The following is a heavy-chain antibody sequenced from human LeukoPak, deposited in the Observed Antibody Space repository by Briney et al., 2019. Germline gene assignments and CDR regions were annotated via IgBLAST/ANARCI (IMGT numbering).Heavy chain of an antibody. CDR3: ARGYGQVKGVVTVMDV. V-gene: IGHV1-69*04. J-gene: IGHJ6*02. D-gene: IGHD2-21*02. CDR2: IIPILGIA. Sequence: SVKVSCKASGGTFSSYAISCVRQAPGQGLEWMGRIIPILGIANYAQKFQGRVTITADKSTSTAYMELSSLRSEDTAVYYCARGYGQVKGVVTVMDVWGQGTTVTVSS. CDR1: GGTFSSYA.